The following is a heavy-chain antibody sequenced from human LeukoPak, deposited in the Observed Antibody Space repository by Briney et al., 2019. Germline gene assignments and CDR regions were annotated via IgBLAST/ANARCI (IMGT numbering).Heavy chain of an antibody. CDR2: IRNGGSHK. J-gene: IGHJ3*02. CDR3: ARDGTNDAFDI. Sequence: GGSLRLSCAASGFTFSSYGMHWIRQAPGKGLEWVSFIRNGGSHKYYADSVKGRFTISRDNSKNTVYLQMNSLRAEDTAVYYCARDGTNDAFDIWGQGTMVTVSS. V-gene: IGHV3-30*02. CDR1: GFTFSSYG.